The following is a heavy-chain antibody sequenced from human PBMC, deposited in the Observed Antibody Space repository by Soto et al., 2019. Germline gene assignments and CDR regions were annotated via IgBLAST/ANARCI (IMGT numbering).Heavy chain of an antibody. J-gene: IGHJ6*02. D-gene: IGHD3-22*01. CDR3: ARAGHYYDSSGHYGRDV. V-gene: IGHV1-18*01. CDR2: ISAYNGNT. Sequence: ASVKVSCKASGYTFTSYGISWVRQAPGQGLEWMGWISAYNGNTNYAQKLQGRVTMTTDTSTSTAYMELRSLRSDDTAVYYCARAGHYYDSSGHYGRDVWGQGTTVTVSS. CDR1: GYTFTSYG.